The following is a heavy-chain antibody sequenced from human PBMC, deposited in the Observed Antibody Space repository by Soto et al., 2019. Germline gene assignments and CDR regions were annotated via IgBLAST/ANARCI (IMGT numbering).Heavy chain of an antibody. CDR3: ERGHGQSPVADGMYV. Sequence: GGSLRLSCAASGFTFSSYSMNWVRQAPGKGLEWVSSISSSSSYIYYADSVKGRFTISRDNAKNSLYLQMNSLRAEDTAVYYCERGHGQSPVADGMYVWGQGTTVTVSS. J-gene: IGHJ6*02. V-gene: IGHV3-21*01. D-gene: IGHD6-19*01. CDR2: ISSSSSYI. CDR1: GFTFSSYS.